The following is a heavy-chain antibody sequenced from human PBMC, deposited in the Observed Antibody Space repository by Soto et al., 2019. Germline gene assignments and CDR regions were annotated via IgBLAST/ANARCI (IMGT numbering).Heavy chain of an antibody. CDR3: AREAWELNGPYNWFDP. CDR1: GGSISSYY. V-gene: IGHV4-59*01. J-gene: IGHJ5*02. Sequence: QVQLQESGPGLVKPSETLSLTCTVSGGSISSYYWSWIRQPPGKGLEWIGYIYYSGSTNYNPSLKSRVTISVDTSKNQFSLKLSSVTAADTAVYYCAREAWELNGPYNWFDPWGQGTLVTVSS. D-gene: IGHD1-26*01. CDR2: IYYSGST.